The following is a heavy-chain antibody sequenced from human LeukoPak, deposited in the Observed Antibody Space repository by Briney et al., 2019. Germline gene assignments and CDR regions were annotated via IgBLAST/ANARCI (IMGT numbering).Heavy chain of an antibody. CDR1: GYTFSSYD. CDR2: MNPNSGNR. D-gene: IGHD5-18*01. J-gene: IGHJ4*02. CDR3: TRGRGYSNGYATDN. Sequence: GASVKVSCKASGYTFSSYDINWVRQATGQGLEWMGWMNPNSGNRGYGQKFQGRVTMTTNTSISTAYMELSSLRYEDTAVYYCTRGRGYSNGYATDNWGQGTLVTVSS. V-gene: IGHV1-8*01.